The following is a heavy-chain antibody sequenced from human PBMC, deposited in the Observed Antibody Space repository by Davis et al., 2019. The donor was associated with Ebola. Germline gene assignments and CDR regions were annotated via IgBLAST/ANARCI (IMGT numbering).Heavy chain of an antibody. V-gene: IGHV3-23*01. D-gene: IGHD6-6*01. Sequence: GESLKISCSASGFTFSDYAMTWVRQAPGKGLEWVSVISGDVRETYYADSVKGRFSISRDNAKNTLYLQMNTLRAEDTAVYYCARAKYYGMDVWGKGTTVTVSS. J-gene: IGHJ6*04. CDR1: GFTFSDYA. CDR2: ISGDVRET. CDR3: ARAKYYGMDV.